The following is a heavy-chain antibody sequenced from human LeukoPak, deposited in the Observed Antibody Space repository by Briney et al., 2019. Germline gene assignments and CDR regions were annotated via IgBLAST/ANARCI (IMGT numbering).Heavy chain of an antibody. V-gene: IGHV3-11*01. J-gene: IGHJ4*02. CDR3: ARVYRLLDF. D-gene: IGHD2-2*01. CDR2: IGTSGNDL. Sequence: PGGSLRLSCAASGFTFGDYYMTWIRQAPGKGLEWISYIGTSGNDLYYADSVKGRFTTSRDDDKNSLYLEMRSLRDDDTAVYYCARVYRLLDFWGQGTLVTVSS. CDR1: GFTFGDYY.